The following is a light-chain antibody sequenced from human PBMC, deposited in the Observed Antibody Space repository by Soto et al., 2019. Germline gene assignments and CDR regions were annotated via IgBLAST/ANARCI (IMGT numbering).Light chain of an antibody. CDR3: AAWDDSLNGVV. V-gene: IGLV1-44*01. CDR1: SSNIGNNI. Sequence: QLVLTQPPSASGTPGQRVTISCSGSSSNIGNNIVNWYQQLPGTAPKLLIYSNNQRPSGVPDRFSGSKSGTSASLAISGLQSEDEADYYCAAWDDSLNGVVFGGGTKLTVL. J-gene: IGLJ2*01. CDR2: SNN.